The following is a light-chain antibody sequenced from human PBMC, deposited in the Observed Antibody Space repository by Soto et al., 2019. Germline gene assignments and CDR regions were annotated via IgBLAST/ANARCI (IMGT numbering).Light chain of an antibody. V-gene: IGKV3-15*01. J-gene: IGKJ1*01. CDR1: QGVSSN. Sequence: EIVMTQSPATLSVSPGERATLSCRASQGVSSNLAWYQQKPGQAPRLLIYGASTRATGIPARFSGSGSGIEFILTISSLQSEDFAVYYCQQYKNGWSFGQGTKVDIK. CDR2: GAS. CDR3: QQYKNGWS.